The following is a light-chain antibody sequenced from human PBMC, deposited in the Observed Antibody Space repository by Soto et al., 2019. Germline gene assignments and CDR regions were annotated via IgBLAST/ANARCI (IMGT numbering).Light chain of an antibody. Sequence: QSVLTQPPSASASLGASVTLTCTLSSGYSYYKVDWYQQRPGKGPRFVMRVGTGGIVGSKGDGIPDRFSVLGSGLNRYLTIQNNQEEDERGFPCGADHGSGSNFGRVFGGGTKLTVL. CDR2: VGTGGIVG. V-gene: IGLV9-49*01. J-gene: IGLJ3*02. CDR3: GADHGSGSNFGRV. CDR1: SGYSYYK.